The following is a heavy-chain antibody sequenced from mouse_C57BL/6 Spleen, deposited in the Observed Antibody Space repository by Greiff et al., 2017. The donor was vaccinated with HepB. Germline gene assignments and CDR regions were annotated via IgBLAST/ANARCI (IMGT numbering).Heavy chain of an antibody. CDR3: ARPPYYYGSRDYAMDY. J-gene: IGHJ4*01. CDR2: IHPNSGST. Sequence: VQLQQPGAELVKPGASVKLSCKASGYTFTSYWMHWVKQRPGQGLEWIGMIHPNSGSTNYNEKFKSKATLTVDKSSSTAYMQLSSLTSEDSAVYYCARPPYYYGSRDYAMDYWGQGTSVTVSS. CDR1: GYTFTSYW. D-gene: IGHD1-1*01. V-gene: IGHV1-64*01.